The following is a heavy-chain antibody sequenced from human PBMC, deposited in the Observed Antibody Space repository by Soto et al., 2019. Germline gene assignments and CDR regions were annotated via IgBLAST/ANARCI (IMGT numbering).Heavy chain of an antibody. J-gene: IGHJ4*02. D-gene: IGHD2-15*01. V-gene: IGHV3-11*01. CDR2: ISSSGSTI. CDR1: GFTFSDYY. CDR3: ALAEGLGYCSGGSCPEHYNFDY. Sequence: GGSLRLSCAASGFTFSDYYMSWIRQAPGKGLEWVSYISSSGSTIYYADSVKGRFTISRDNAKNSLYLQMNSLRAEDTAVYYCALAEGLGYCSGGSCPEHYNFDYWGQGTRVTVSS.